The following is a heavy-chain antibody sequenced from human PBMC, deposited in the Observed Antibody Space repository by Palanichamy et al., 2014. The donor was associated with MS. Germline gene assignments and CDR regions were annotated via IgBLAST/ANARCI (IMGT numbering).Heavy chain of an antibody. D-gene: IGHD3-10*01. CDR2: INSKSGAT. CDR1: GYTFTDYF. Sequence: QVQLVQSGAEVKKPGASVKVSCKASGYTFTDYFLHWVRQAPGQGLEWMGRINSKSGATNYAQNFQGRITMTRDTSTNTAYMEVTSLRSDDTAIYFCAREVISSGNYEDYWGQGTPVTVPS. CDR3: AREVISSGNYEDY. V-gene: IGHV1-2*06. J-gene: IGHJ4*02.